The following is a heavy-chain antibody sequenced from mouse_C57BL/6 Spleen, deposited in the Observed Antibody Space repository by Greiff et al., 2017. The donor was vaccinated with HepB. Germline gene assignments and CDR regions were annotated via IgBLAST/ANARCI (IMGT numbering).Heavy chain of an antibody. Sequence: DVMLVESGGGLVKPGGSLKLSCAASGFTFSDYGMHWVRQAPEKGLEWVAYISSGSSTIYYADTVKGRFTISRDNAKNTLFLQMPSLRSEDTAMYYCARTAYYAMDYWGQGTSVTVSS. CDR2: ISSGSSTI. CDR1: GFTFSDYG. CDR3: ARTAYYAMDY. J-gene: IGHJ4*01. V-gene: IGHV5-17*01.